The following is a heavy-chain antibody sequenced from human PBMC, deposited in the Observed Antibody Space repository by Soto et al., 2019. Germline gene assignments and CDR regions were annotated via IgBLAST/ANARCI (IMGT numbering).Heavy chain of an antibody. CDR2: IYSGGST. V-gene: IGHV3-53*01. CDR1: GFTVSSNY. CDR3: ARGWFGELFGAFDI. Sequence: GGSLRLSCAASGFTVSSNYMSWVRQAPGKGLEWVSVIYSGGSTYYSDSVKGRFTISRDNSKNTLYLQMNSLRAEDTAVYYCARGWFGELFGAFDIWGQGTMVTVSS. J-gene: IGHJ3*02. D-gene: IGHD3-10*01.